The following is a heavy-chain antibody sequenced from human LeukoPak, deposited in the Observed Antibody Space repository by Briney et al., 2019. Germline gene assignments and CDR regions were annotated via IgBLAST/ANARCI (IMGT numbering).Heavy chain of an antibody. V-gene: IGHV1-18*01. CDR1: GGTFSSCA. D-gene: IGHD1-26*01. CDR2: ISAYNGNT. Sequence: GASVKVSCKASGGTFSSCAISWVRQAPGQGLEWMGWISAYNGNTNYAQKLQGRVTMTTDTSTSTAYMELRSLRSDDTAVYYCARVEVGATSGAFDIWGQGTMVTVSS. J-gene: IGHJ3*02. CDR3: ARVEVGATSGAFDI.